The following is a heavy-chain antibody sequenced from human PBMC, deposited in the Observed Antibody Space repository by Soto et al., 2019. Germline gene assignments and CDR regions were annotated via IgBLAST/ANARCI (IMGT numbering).Heavy chain of an antibody. D-gene: IGHD3-10*01. CDR1: GDSISFNY. Sequence: SETLSLTCTVSGDSISFNYWSWIRQPPGKALEWIGFIYYSGSTDYNPSLKSRVTISIDTSKNQFSLKLRSVTAADTAVYYCAREGVSSLDYWGQGTLVTVSS. V-gene: IGHV4-59*01. CDR3: AREGVSSLDY. J-gene: IGHJ4*02. CDR2: IYYSGST.